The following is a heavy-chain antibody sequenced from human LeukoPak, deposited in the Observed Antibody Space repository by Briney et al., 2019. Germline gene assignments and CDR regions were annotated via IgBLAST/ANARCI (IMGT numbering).Heavy chain of an antibody. D-gene: IGHD3-22*01. Sequence: GGSLRLSCAASGFTFDDYAMHWVRQAPGKGLEWVSGISWNSGSIGYADSVKGRFAISRDNAKNSLYLQMNSPRAEDTALYYCAKDINDSSGYHAFDIWGQGTMVTVSS. CDR3: AKDINDSSGYHAFDI. J-gene: IGHJ3*02. CDR1: GFTFDDYA. V-gene: IGHV3-9*01. CDR2: ISWNSGSI.